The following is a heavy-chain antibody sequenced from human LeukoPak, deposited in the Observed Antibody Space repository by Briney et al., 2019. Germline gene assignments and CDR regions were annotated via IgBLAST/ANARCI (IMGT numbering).Heavy chain of an antibody. Sequence: PGGSLRLSCAASGFTFSSYGMHWVRQAPGKGLEWVAVISYDGSNKYYADSVKGRFTISRDNSKNTLYLQMNSLRAEDTAVYYCAKDFNPYSSSWYGGWYRGQGTLVTVSS. D-gene: IGHD6-13*01. CDR3: AKDFNPYSSSWYGGWY. CDR1: GFTFSSYG. V-gene: IGHV3-30*18. CDR2: ISYDGSNK. J-gene: IGHJ4*02.